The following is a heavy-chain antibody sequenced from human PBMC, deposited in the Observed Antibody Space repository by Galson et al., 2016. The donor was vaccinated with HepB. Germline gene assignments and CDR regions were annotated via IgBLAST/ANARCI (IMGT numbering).Heavy chain of an antibody. Sequence: SLRLSCAASGFTFSSYAMSWVRQAPGKGLEWVSAISGSGESTYFADSVKGRFTISRDNSKKTLYLQMNSLGAEDTAIYYCAKGDGCNYLNGAFEMWGQGTMVTVSS. J-gene: IGHJ3*02. D-gene: IGHD5-24*01. CDR1: GFTFSSYA. V-gene: IGHV3-23*01. CDR2: ISGSGEST. CDR3: AKGDGCNYLNGAFEM.